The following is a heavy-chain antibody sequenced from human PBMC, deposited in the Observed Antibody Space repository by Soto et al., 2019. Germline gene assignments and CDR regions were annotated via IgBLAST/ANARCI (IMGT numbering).Heavy chain of an antibody. V-gene: IGHV4-34*01. CDR2: INHSGST. J-gene: IGHJ6*02. CDR1: GGSFSGYY. CDR3: ARGSTTVPTSYYYSGLDV. D-gene: IGHD4-17*01. Sequence: SETPSLTCAVYGGSFSGYYWSWIRQPPGKGLEWIGEINHSGSTNYNPSLKSRVTISVDTSKNQFSLKLSSVTAADTAVYYCARGSTTVPTSYYYSGLDVWGQGTTVTVSS.